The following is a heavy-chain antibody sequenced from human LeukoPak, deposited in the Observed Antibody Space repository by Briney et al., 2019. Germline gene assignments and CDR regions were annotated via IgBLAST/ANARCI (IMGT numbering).Heavy chain of an antibody. V-gene: IGHV3-21*01. CDR3: ARVRSVGGNPHAFNI. D-gene: IGHD4-23*01. Sequence: PGGSLRLSCAASGVTFSGYSMNWVRQAPGKGLEWVSAITATSLHIYYADSVKGRFTNSRDNAKNSLYLQMNSLRVEDTALYYCARVRSVGGNPHAFNIWGQGTMVTVSS. J-gene: IGHJ3*02. CDR2: ITATSLHI. CDR1: GVTFSGYS.